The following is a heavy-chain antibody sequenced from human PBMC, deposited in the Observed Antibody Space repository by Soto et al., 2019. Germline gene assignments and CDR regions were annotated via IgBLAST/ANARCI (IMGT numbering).Heavy chain of an antibody. CDR1: GFTFTTYW. CDR2: IKPDGSQK. CDR3: ARGDYYDTNGPFSDAFDV. Sequence: GGSLRLSCAASGFTFTTYWMSWVRQAPGKGLEWVANIKPDGSQKWYVDSVRGRFTISRDNAKNSLYLQMSSLRAEDTAIYYCARGDYYDTNGPFSDAFDVWGQGTMVTVSS. J-gene: IGHJ3*01. V-gene: IGHV3-7*04. D-gene: IGHD3-22*01.